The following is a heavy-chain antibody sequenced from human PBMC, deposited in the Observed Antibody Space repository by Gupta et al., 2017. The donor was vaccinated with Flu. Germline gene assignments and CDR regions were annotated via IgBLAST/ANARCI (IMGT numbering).Heavy chain of an antibody. CDR1: GFTVGSNY. D-gene: IGHD3-10*01. Sequence: RLSCAASGFTVGSNYMNWVRQAPGKGLEWISVINSRDATYYADSVRGRFTISRDDSENMVFLQMNSLRVDDTALYFCARDSAQTDFWGRGTLVAVSS. J-gene: IGHJ4*02. CDR3: ARDSAQTDF. CDR2: INSRDAT. V-gene: IGHV3-53*01.